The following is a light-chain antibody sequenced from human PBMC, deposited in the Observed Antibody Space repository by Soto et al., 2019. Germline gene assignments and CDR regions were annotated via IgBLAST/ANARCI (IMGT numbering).Light chain of an antibody. J-gene: IGKJ5*01. CDR2: GAS. V-gene: IGKV1-16*02. CDR3: QQYYIYPPT. Sequence: DIQMTQSPSSLSASVGDRVTITCRASQDITNYLAWFQQTPGKAPKSLIYGASSLQSGVPSKFSGSGSGKHFNLTISSLQPEDFATNYCQQYYIYPPTFGQGTRLEIK. CDR1: QDITNY.